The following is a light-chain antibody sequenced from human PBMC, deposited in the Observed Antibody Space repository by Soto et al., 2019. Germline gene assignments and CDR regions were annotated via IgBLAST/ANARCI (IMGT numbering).Light chain of an antibody. V-gene: IGLV2-14*01. J-gene: IGLJ2*01. CDR3: SSYTSSSTLAI. CDR1: SSDVGGYNY. CDR2: EVS. Sequence: QSALTQPASVSGSPGQSITISCTGTSSDVGGYNYISWYQQHPGKAPKLMIYEVSNRPSGVSNRFSCSKSGNTASLTISGLQAEDEADYYCSSYTSSSTLAIFGGGTKLTVL.